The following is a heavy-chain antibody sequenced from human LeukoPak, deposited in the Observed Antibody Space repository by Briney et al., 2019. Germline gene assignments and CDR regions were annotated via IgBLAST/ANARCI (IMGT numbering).Heavy chain of an antibody. CDR2: INTNTGNP. V-gene: IGHV7-4-1*02. CDR1: GYTFTNYA. D-gene: IGHD6-13*01. J-gene: IGHJ4*02. Sequence: ASVKVSCKASGYTFTNYAINWVRQAPGQGLEWMGRINTNTGNPTYAQGFTGRFVFSLDTSVSTAYLQISSLKAEDTAVYYCASVKGSSRIGFDYWGQGPLLTVSS. CDR3: ASVKGSSRIGFDY.